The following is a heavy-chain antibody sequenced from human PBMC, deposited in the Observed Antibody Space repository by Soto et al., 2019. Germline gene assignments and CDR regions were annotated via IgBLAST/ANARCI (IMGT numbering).Heavy chain of an antibody. Sequence: HPGGSLRLSCAASGFTFSSYAMSWVRQAPGKGLEWVSAISGSGGSTYYADSVKGRFTISRDNSKNTLYLQMNSLRAEDTAVYYCAKASPEDYYDSSGYYYFDYWGQGTLVTVSS. CDR1: GFTFSSYA. D-gene: IGHD3-22*01. CDR2: ISGSGGST. V-gene: IGHV3-23*01. J-gene: IGHJ4*02. CDR3: AKASPEDYYDSSGYYYFDY.